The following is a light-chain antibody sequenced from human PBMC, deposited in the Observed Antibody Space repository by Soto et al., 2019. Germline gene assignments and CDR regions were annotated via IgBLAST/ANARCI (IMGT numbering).Light chain of an antibody. CDR2: GAS. CDR1: QTVSTY. V-gene: IGKV3-20*01. Sequence: ETVLTQSPGTLSLSPGERATLSCRASQTVSTYLAWYQQKTGRAPRLLVFGASSRATGVPDRFSGSGSGTDFTLTISGLEPADFAVYYCQQYHNSPLTFGQGTKVDIK. J-gene: IGKJ1*01. CDR3: QQYHNSPLT.